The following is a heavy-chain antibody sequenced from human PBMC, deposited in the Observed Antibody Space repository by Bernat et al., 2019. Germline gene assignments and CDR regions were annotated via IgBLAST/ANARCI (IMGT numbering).Heavy chain of an antibody. D-gene: IGHD3-22*01. CDR2: INQEGSEK. J-gene: IGHJ4*02. Sequence: EVQLVESGGGLVQPGGCLRLSCGVSGITFSNYWMSWVRQAPGQGLEWVANINQEGSEKKYADSVNGRITISRDHAKNSLYVQMNSMRAEETAVYYCARAGGSDYSLDSWGQGALVPVSS. CDR1: GITFSNYW. CDR3: ARAGGSDYSLDS. V-gene: IGHV3-7*03.